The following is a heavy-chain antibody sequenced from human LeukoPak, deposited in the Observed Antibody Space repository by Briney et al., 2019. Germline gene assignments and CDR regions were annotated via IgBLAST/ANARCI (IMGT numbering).Heavy chain of an antibody. V-gene: IGHV1-2*02. Sequence: ASVKVSFKSSGYTFTGYYMHGVRQAPGQGLEWMGWINPNSGGTNYAQKFQGRVTMTRDTSISTAYMELSRLRSDDTAVYYCARSRTGSGFLFDYWGQGILVTVSS. CDR2: INPNSGGT. CDR1: GYTFTGYY. D-gene: IGHD3-10*01. J-gene: IGHJ4*02. CDR3: ARSRTGSGFLFDY.